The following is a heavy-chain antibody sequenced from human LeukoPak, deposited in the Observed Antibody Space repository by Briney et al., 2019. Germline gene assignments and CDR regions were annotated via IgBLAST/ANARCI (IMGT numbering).Heavy chain of an antibody. CDR1: GFTFSSYV. CDR3: AKTGGVIPFDY. J-gene: IGHJ4*02. V-gene: IGHV3-23*01. D-gene: IGHD3-16*02. Sequence: GGSLRLSCAASGFTFSSYVMSWVRQAPGKGLEWVSGISGSGGSTNYADSVKGRFTISRDNSKNTLYLQMNSLRAEDTAVYYCAKTGGVIPFDYWGQGTLVTVSS. CDR2: ISGSGGST.